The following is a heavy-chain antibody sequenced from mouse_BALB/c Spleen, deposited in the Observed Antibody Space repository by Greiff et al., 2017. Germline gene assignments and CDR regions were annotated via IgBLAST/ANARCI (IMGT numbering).Heavy chain of an antibody. V-gene: IGHV5-9-3*01. J-gene: IGHJ4*01. Sequence: EVKLEESGGGLVKPGGSLKLSCAASGFTFSSYAMSWVRQTPEKRLEWVATISSGGSYTYYPDSVKGRFTISRDNAKNTLYLQMSSLRSEDTAMYYCARHGYDYDVNYYAMDYWGQGTSVTVSS. CDR3: ARHGYDYDVNYYAMDY. CDR1: GFTFSSYA. D-gene: IGHD2-4*01. CDR2: ISSGGSYT.